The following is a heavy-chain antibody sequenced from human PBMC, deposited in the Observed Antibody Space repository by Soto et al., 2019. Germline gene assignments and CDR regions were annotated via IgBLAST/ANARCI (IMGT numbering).Heavy chain of an antibody. D-gene: IGHD5-18*01. CDR3: VKAEGDTAMLIDCAFDT. V-gene: IGHV3-9*01. CDR1: GFTFDDYS. Sequence: EVQLVESGGGTVQPGRSLRLSCAASGFTFDDYSMHWVRQIQGRGLEWVSSITWNSHSVAYADSVKGRFTISRDNAKTSLFLQMNSLRPEDTALYYCVKAEGDTAMLIDCAFDTWGQGTMVTVSS. CDR2: ITWNSHSV. J-gene: IGHJ3*02.